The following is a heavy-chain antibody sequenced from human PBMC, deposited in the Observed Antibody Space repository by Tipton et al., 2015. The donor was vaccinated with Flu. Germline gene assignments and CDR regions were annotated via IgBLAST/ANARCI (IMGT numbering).Heavy chain of an antibody. CDR3: ARGGDISDV. Sequence: TLSLTCTVSGGSISSGAYYWTWIRQYPGKGLEWIGFIYYSGTAYYNPYLKSRVTISIDTSKNQLSLRLSSVTVADTAVYYCARGGDISDVWGQGTTVTVSS. CDR2: IYYSGTA. J-gene: IGHJ6*02. D-gene: IGHD2-15*01. CDR1: GGSISSGAYY. V-gene: IGHV4-31*03.